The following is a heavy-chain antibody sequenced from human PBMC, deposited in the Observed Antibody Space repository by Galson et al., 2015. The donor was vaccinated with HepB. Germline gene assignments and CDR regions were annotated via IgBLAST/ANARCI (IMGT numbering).Heavy chain of an antibody. CDR2: IIPIFGTA. D-gene: IGHD2-2*01. CDR3: ARGEDIVVVPAAKGYYYYMDV. V-gene: IGHV1-69*13. CDR1: GGTFSSYA. J-gene: IGHJ6*03. Sequence: SVKVSCKASGGTFSSYAISWVRQAPGQGLEWMGGIIPIFGTANYAQKFQGRVTITADESTSTAYMELSSLRSEDTAVYYCARGEDIVVVPAAKGYYYYMDVWGKGTTVTVSS.